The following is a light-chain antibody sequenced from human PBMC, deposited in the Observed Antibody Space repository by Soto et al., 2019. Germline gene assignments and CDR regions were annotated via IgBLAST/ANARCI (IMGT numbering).Light chain of an antibody. CDR1: SSSIGSDS. Sequence: QSVLTQPPSASATPGQRVTISCSGSSSSIGSDSVNWYQQLPRTAPKVLIYANNQRPSGVPDRFSGSKSGTSASQAISGLQSEDEADYYCAAWDGSLNVYVFGTGTKLTVL. J-gene: IGLJ1*01. CDR3: AAWDGSLNVYV. CDR2: ANN. V-gene: IGLV1-44*01.